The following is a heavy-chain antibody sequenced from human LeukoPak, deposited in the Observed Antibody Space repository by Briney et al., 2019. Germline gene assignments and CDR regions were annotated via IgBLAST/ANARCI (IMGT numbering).Heavy chain of an antibody. Sequence: ASVQVSCQASGYIFTDYGISWVRQAPGQGFAGMGWISGYNGNTNYAQSLQGRGTMTTDTSTSTTYMELRSLRSDDTAVYYCAKDIHPGLGSGASCCFDYWGQGTLVTVSS. CDR3: AKDIHPGLGSGASCCFDY. CDR2: ISGYNGNT. D-gene: IGHD2-15*01. CDR1: GYIFTDYG. V-gene: IGHV1-18*01. J-gene: IGHJ4*02.